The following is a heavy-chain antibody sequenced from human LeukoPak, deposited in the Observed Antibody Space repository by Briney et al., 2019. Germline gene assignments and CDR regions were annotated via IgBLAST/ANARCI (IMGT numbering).Heavy chain of an antibody. Sequence: ASVKVSCKASGYTFTDYYMHWVRQAPGQGLEWMGWINPNSGGTNYAQKFQGRVSMTRDTSISTAYMELSRLRPDDTAFYYCARGGRNYYDSSYHWGQGTLVTFSS. CDR3: ARGGRNYYDSSYH. D-gene: IGHD3-22*01. J-gene: IGHJ5*02. V-gene: IGHV1-2*02. CDR1: GYTFTDYY. CDR2: INPNSGGT.